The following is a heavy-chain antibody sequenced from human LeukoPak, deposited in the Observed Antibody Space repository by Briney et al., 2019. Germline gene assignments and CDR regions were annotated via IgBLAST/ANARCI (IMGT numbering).Heavy chain of an antibody. CDR1: GGSISSYY. J-gene: IGHJ6*03. Sequence: PSETLSLTCTVSGGSISSYYWSWIRQPAGKGLEWIGRIYTSGSTNYNPSLKSRVTMSVDTSKNQFSLELSSVTAADTAVYYCARDQEGYCSSTSCYTGGYYYYYYMDVWGKGTTVTVSS. CDR3: ARDQEGYCSSTSCYTGGYYYYYYMDV. CDR2: IYTSGST. V-gene: IGHV4-4*07. D-gene: IGHD2-2*02.